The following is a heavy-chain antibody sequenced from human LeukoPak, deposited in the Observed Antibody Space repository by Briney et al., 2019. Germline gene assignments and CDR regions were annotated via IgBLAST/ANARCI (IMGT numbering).Heavy chain of an antibody. CDR2: IIPILGIA. Sequence: GSSVKVSCKASGGTFSSYAISWVRQAPGQGLEWMGRIIPILGIANYAQKFQGRVTITADKSTSTAYMELSSLRSEDTAVYYCARGLYRIQLWSPPSYWGQGTLVTVSS. CDR3: ARGLYRIQLWSPPSY. CDR1: GGTFSSYA. J-gene: IGHJ4*02. D-gene: IGHD5-18*01. V-gene: IGHV1-69*04.